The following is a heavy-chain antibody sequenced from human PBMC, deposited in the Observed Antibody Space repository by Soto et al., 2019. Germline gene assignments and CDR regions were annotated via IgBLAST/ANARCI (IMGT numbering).Heavy chain of an antibody. CDR2: IYSGGST. Sequence: EVQLVESGGGLVQPGGSLRLSCAASGFTVSSNYMSWVRQAPGKGLVWVSVIYSGGSTYYADSVKGRFTISRDNSKNTLYLQMNSLRAEDTAVYYCAREPEGVGYFDYWGQGTLVTVSS. CDR3: AREPEGVGYFDY. V-gene: IGHV3-66*01. J-gene: IGHJ4*02. CDR1: GFTVSSNY.